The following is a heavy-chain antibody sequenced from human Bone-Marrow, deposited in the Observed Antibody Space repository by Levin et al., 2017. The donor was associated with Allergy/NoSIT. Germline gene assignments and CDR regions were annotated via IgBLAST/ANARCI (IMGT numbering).Heavy chain of an antibody. CDR3: VRPSIRGFQWDGLAV. D-gene: IGHD3-10*01. CDR2: ISGNTFTI. J-gene: IGHJ6*02. Sequence: GESLKISCDASGFTFSDFSMNWVRQASGGGLDWVSSISGNTFTIHYADSVKGRFTISRDNAKNLVYLQMNSLRAEDTGVYYCVRPSIRGFQWDGLAVWGPGTTVTVSS. V-gene: IGHV3-21*06. CDR1: GFTFSDFS.